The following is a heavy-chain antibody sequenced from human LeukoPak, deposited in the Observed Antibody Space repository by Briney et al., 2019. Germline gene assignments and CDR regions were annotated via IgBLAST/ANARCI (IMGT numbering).Heavy chain of an antibody. CDR1: GGTFSSYA. CDR2: INPNSGGT. J-gene: IGHJ4*02. Sequence: ASVKVSCKASGGTFSSYAISWVRQAPGQGLEWVRWINPNSGGTNYAQKFQGRVTMTRDTSISTAYMELSRLLSGDTAVYYCARGKTMVYCGGDCYRFDNWGQGTLVTVSS. CDR3: ARGKTMVYCGGDCYRFDN. D-gene: IGHD2-21*02. V-gene: IGHV1-2*02.